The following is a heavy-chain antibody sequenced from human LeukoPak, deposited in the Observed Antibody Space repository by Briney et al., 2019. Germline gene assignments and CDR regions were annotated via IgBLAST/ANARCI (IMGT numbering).Heavy chain of an antibody. Sequence: GGSLRLSCAASGFSFRDYGMVWVRQAPGKGLEWVAFIWFDGSNAHFADSVQGRFTFSRDNSKSTLYLQMNSLRPEDTALYFCARDVKKNYGDYFDYWGQGTLVTVSS. CDR3: ARDVKKNYGDYFDY. V-gene: IGHV3-33*01. J-gene: IGHJ4*02. CDR1: GFSFRDYG. D-gene: IGHD4-17*01. CDR2: IWFDGSNA.